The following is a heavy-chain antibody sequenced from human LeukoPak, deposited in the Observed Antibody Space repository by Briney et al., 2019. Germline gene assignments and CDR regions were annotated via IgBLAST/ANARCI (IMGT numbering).Heavy chain of an antibody. V-gene: IGHV3-23*01. Sequence: PGGSLRLSCAASGFTFSSYAMTWVRQAPGKGLEWVSGISGGGGSTYQADSVKGRFTISRDNSKNTLYLQMNSLRAEDTAVYYCAKVTGGLLSKAYFDSWGQGTLVTVSS. CDR2: ISGGGGST. J-gene: IGHJ4*02. CDR3: AKVTGGLLSKAYFDS. CDR1: GFTFSSYA.